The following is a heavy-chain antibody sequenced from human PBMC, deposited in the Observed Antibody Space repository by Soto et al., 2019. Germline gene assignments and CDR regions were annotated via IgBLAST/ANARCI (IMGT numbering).Heavy chain of an antibody. CDR3: AKERVRYLED. Sequence: EVQLVESGGGLVQPGRSLRLSCAASGFSFDDYAMHWVRQAPGKGLEWISGISWNSVSIDYADSVKGRFIISRDNAKNSLSLQMNNLRAEDTALYYGAKERVRYLEDWGQGTLVTVSS. CDR2: ISWNSVSI. V-gene: IGHV3-9*01. D-gene: IGHD3-9*01. J-gene: IGHJ4*02. CDR1: GFSFDDYA.